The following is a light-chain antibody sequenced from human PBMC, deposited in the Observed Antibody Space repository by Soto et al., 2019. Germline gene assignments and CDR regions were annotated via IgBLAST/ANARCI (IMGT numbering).Light chain of an antibody. CDR2: EVS. J-gene: IGLJ1*01. CDR1: SSDVGSYNR. Sequence: QPALTQPPSVSGSPGQSVTISCTGTSSDVGSYNRVSWYQQPPGTAPKLMIYEVSNRPSGVPDRFSGSKSGNTASLTISGLQPEDEADYYCNSYTSSNTYVFGTGTKLTVL. CDR3: NSYTSSNTYV. V-gene: IGLV2-18*02.